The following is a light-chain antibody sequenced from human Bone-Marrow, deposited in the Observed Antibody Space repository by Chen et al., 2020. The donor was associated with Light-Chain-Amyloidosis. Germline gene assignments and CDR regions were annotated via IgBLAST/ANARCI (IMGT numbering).Light chain of an antibody. Sequence: QSALTQPASVSGSPGQSITISCTGTTGDVGTYNYVSWYQQPPGKAPKVMIYSVSNRPSGVSNRFSGAKSGNTASLTISGLPAEDEADYYCSSFTSSSSYVFGPGTKVTVL. V-gene: IGLV2-14*01. CDR3: SSFTSSSSYV. CDR1: TGDVGTYNY. CDR2: SVS. J-gene: IGLJ1*01.